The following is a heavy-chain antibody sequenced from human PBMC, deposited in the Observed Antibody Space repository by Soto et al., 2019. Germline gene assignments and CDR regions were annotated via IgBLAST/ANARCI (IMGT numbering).Heavy chain of an antibody. CDR3: ARGDHDRYTTLVHDAFDI. J-gene: IGHJ3*02. CDR1: GGSISSYF. V-gene: IGHV4-59*01. Sequence: QVQLQESGPGLVKPSETLSLTCIVSGGSISSYFWTWIRQTPGKGLDWIGHISYSGSTSYSPSLKSRLTISLDTSKNQFSLRLSSVTAADTAVYYCARGDHDRYTTLVHDAFDIWGQGTMVTVSS. CDR2: ISYSGST. D-gene: IGHD1-26*01.